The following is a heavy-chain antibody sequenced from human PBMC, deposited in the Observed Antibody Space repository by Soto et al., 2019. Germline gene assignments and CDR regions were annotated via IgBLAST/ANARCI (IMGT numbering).Heavy chain of an antibody. CDR1: GFTFSDYY. CDR3: ARARCSSTSCYVANWYFDL. CDR2: ISSSGSTI. V-gene: IGHV3-11*01. D-gene: IGHD2-2*01. Sequence: KPGGSLRLSCAASGFTFSDYYMSWIRQAPGKGLEWVSYISSSGSTIYYADSVKGRFTISRDNARNSLYLQMNSLRAEDTAVYYCARARCSSTSCYVANWYFDLWGRGTLVTVSS. J-gene: IGHJ2*01.